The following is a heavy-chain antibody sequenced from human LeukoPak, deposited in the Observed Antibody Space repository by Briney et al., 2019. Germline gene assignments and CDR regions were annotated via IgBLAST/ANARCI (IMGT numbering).Heavy chain of an antibody. CDR3: ARGDDILTGPSNWFDP. CDR1: GGSISSGGYS. D-gene: IGHD3-9*01. CDR2: IYYSGST. Sequence: PSQTLSLTCTVSGGSISSGGYSWSWIRQHPGKGLEWIGYIYYSGSTYYNPSLKSRVTISVDTSKNQFSLKLSSVTAADTAVYYCARGDDILTGPSNWFDPWGQGTLVTVSS. J-gene: IGHJ5*02. V-gene: IGHV4-31*03.